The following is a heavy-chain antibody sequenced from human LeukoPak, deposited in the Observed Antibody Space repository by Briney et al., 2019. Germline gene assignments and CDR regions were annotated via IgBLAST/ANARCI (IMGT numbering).Heavy chain of an antibody. Sequence: GASVKVSCKASGGTFSSYAISWVRQAPGQGLEWMGRIIPIFGTANYAQKFQGRATMTTDTSTSTAYMELRSLSSDDTAVYYCGRGPKAGGPHHDMDVWGRGTTVTVSS. CDR3: GRGPKAGGPHHDMDV. V-gene: IGHV1-69*05. CDR2: IIPIFGTA. J-gene: IGHJ6*02. D-gene: IGHD2-15*01. CDR1: GGTFSSYA.